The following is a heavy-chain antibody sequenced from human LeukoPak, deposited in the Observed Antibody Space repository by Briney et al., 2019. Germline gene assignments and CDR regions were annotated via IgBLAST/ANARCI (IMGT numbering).Heavy chain of an antibody. CDR3: ARDSGYEGLDY. D-gene: IGHD5-12*01. CDR2: IIPILGIA. CDR1: GGTFSSYA. J-gene: IGHJ4*02. V-gene: IGHV1-69*04. Sequence: SVKVSCKASGGTFSSYAISWVRQAPGQGLEWMGRIIPILGIANYAQKFQGRVTITADKSTSTAYMELSSLRSEDTAVYYCARDSGYEGLDYWGQGTLVTVSS.